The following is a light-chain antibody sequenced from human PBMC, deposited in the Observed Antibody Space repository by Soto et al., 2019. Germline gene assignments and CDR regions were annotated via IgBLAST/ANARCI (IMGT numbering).Light chain of an antibody. CDR2: KAS. CDR1: QSIGVY. Sequence: DIQMTQSPSSLSVSIGDRVTITCRSSQSIGVYLNWYQKKPGTPPKLLIYKASSLESGVPSRFSGSGSGTEFTLTISSLQPDDFATYYCQQYNSYPYTFGQGTKLEIK. V-gene: IGKV1-5*03. J-gene: IGKJ2*01. CDR3: QQYNSYPYT.